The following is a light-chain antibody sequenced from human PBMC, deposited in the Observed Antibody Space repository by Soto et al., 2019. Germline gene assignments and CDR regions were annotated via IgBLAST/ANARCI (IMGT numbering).Light chain of an antibody. CDR3: QQYNNWPPIT. CDR2: GAS. V-gene: IGKV3-15*01. J-gene: IGKJ1*01. CDR1: QSVSSN. Sequence: EIVMTQSPATLSVSPGARAPLSCRASQSVSSNLAWYQQKPGQAPRLLIYGASTRATGIPARFSGSGSGTEFTLTISSLQSEDFAVYYCQQYNNWPPITFGQGTKVDIK.